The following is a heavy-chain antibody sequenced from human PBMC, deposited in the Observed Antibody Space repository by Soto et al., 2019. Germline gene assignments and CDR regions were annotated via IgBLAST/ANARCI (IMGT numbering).Heavy chain of an antibody. V-gene: IGHV3-7*03. CDR2: IKQDGSEK. D-gene: IGHD3-10*01. Sequence: PGGSLRLSCAASGFTFSSYWMSWVRQAPGKWLEWVANIKQDGSEKYYVDSVKGRFTISRDNAKNSLYLQMNSLRAEDTAVYYCARDYYGSGSYPWVYGMDVWGQGXTVTVSS. CDR1: GFTFSSYW. J-gene: IGHJ6*02. CDR3: ARDYYGSGSYPWVYGMDV.